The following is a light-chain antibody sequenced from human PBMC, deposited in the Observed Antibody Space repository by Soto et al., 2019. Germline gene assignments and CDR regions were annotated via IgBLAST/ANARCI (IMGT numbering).Light chain of an antibody. J-gene: IGKJ2*01. V-gene: IGKV3-15*01. CDR3: QQYNTWPTYP. CDR2: GAS. Sequence: EVVMTQSPATLSASPGERVILSCRASQNIGSNLAWYQQRPGQAPRLLMYGASTRATETPARFSGSGSATDFTLTISSLQSEDFAVYYCQQYNTWPTYPFGQGTKVDI. CDR1: QNIGSN.